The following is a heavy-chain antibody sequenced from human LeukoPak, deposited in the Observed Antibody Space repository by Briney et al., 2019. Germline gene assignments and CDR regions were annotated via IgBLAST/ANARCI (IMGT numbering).Heavy chain of an antibody. CDR1: GYSISSGYY. CDR3: AREVSYSGSYYGYYFDY. J-gene: IGHJ4*02. CDR2: IYHSGST. D-gene: IGHD1-26*01. Sequence: SQTLSLTCTVSGYSISSGYYWGWIRQPPGKGLGGIGSIYHSGSTYYNPSLKSRVTISVDTSKNQFSLKLSSVTAADTAVYYCAREVSYSGSYYGYYFDYWGQGTLVTVSS. V-gene: IGHV4-38-2*02.